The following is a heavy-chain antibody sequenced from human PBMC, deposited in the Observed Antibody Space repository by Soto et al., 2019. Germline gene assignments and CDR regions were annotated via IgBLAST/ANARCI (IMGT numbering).Heavy chain of an antibody. CDR2: VRDDGSKT. J-gene: IGHJ3*02. Sequence: QVQMVASGGGVVQPGKSRRLSCAASGFTFSDYGMHWVRQAPARGPEWVALVRDDGSKTYYADSVRGRFTISRDNSKNMFYLQMNSLRVEDTAIYYCATSTATDAFDIWGQGTMVTISS. V-gene: IGHV3-33*01. CDR3: ATSTATDAFDI. CDR1: GFTFSDYG.